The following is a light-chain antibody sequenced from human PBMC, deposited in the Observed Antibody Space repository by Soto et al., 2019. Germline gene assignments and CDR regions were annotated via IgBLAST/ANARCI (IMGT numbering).Light chain of an antibody. CDR3: QHYNAAAPWT. CDR1: QSVSSN. J-gene: IGKJ1*01. CDR2: GAS. Sequence: EIVMTQSPATLSVSQGERATLSCRARQSVSSNLAWYHQKPGQAPRLLIYGASTRATGIPARFSGSGSGTELPITIISPPSEAFAPYYCQHYNAAAPWTCGHWTTVEI. V-gene: IGKV3-15*01.